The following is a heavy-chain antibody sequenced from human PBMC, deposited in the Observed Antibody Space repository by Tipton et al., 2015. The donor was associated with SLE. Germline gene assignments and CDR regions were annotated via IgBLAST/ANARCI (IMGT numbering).Heavy chain of an antibody. V-gene: IGHV4-34*01. D-gene: IGHD2-15*01. J-gene: IGHJ3*02. CDR2: INHSGST. CDR1: GGSFSGYY. Sequence: TVSLTCAVYGGSFSGYYWSWIRQPPGKGLEWIGEINHSGSTNYNPSLKSRVTISVDTSKNQFSLKLSPVTAADTAVYCCARGLGVVVAVAFDIWGQGTMVTVSS. CDR3: ARGLGVVVAVAFDI.